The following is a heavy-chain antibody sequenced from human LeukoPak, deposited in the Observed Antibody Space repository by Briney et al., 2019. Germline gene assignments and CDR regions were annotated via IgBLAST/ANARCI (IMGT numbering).Heavy chain of an antibody. V-gene: IGHV3-23*01. J-gene: IGHJ4*02. CDR2: ISGSGGST. CDR3: AKSIVVVPAAPTPTAPLDY. D-gene: IGHD2-2*01. Sequence: PGGSLRLSCAASGFTFSSYGMSWVRQAPGKGLEWVSAISGSGGSTYYADSVKGRFTISRDNSKNTLYLQMNSLRAEDTAVYYCAKSIVVVPAAPTPTAPLDYWGQGTLVTVSS. CDR1: GFTFSSYG.